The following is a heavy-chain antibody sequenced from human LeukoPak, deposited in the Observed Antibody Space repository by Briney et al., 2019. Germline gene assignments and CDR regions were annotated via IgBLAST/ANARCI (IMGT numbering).Heavy chain of an antibody. Sequence: PGGSLRLSCAASEFSVGSNYMTWVRQAPGKGLEWVAVVRYDGSNKYYADSVKGRFTISRDNSRNTLYLQMNSLRAEDTAVYYCAKDVYYYDSSAYSSLDYWGQGTLVTVSS. J-gene: IGHJ4*02. D-gene: IGHD3-22*01. CDR1: EFSVGSNY. CDR3: AKDVYYYDSSAYSSLDY. CDR2: VRYDGSNK. V-gene: IGHV3-30*02.